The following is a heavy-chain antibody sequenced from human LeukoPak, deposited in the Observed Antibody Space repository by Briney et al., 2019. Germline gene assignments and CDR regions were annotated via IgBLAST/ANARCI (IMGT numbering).Heavy chain of an antibody. CDR2: IRGSGDTT. D-gene: IGHD2-21*01. CDR3: AREYGDLDY. J-gene: IGHJ4*02. V-gene: IGHV3-23*01. CDR1: RFTFSSYA. Sequence: PGGSLRLSCAASRFTFSSYAMNWVRQAPGKGLEWVSGIRGSGDTTYYADSVKGRRFTISRDNSKNTLYLQMNSVRAEDTAVYYCAREYGDLDYWGQGTLVTVSS.